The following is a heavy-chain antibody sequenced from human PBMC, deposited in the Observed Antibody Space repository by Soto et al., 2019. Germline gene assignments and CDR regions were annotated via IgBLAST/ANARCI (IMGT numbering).Heavy chain of an antibody. CDR2: ISYDGSNK. V-gene: IGHV3-30-3*01. Sequence: QVQLVESGGGVVQPGRSLRLSCAASGFTFSSYAMHWVRQAPGKGLEWVAVISYDGSNKYYADSVKGRFTISRDNSKNKLYLQRNSLRAEDTAVYYCARDKVVGAGEDYFDYWGQGTLVTVSS. CDR3: ARDKVVGAGEDYFDY. D-gene: IGHD1-26*01. J-gene: IGHJ4*02. CDR1: GFTFSSYA.